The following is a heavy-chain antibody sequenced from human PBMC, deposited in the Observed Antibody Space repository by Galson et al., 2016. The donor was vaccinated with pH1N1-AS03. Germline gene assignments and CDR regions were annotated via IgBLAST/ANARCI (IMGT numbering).Heavy chain of an antibody. CDR1: GGSISISSGYHY. V-gene: IGHV4-61*09. CDR2: FFSSGTT. J-gene: IGHJ3*02. Sequence: TLSLPCTVSGGSISISSGYHYWSWIRQPAGRELEWIGHFFSSGTTNYNPSLKGRVAISVDTSKTQFSLKLNSVTTADAAVYYCARAEFRNDEGAFDIWGQGTIVTVSS. CDR3: ARAEFRNDEGAFDI. D-gene: IGHD1-1*01.